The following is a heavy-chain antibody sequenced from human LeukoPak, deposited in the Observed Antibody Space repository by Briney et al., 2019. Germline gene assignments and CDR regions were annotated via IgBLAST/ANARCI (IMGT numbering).Heavy chain of an antibody. CDR2: IYYSGST. D-gene: IGHD6-13*01. Sequence: KSSETLSLTCTVSGGSISSYYWSWIRQPPGKGLEWIGYIYYSGSTNYNPSLKSRVTISVDTSKNQFSLKLSSVTAADTAVYYCARLWAAAEGDYTSSAYYYYYGMDVWGQGTTVTVSS. CDR1: GGSISSYY. V-gene: IGHV4-59*08. CDR3: ARLWAAAEGDYTSSAYYYYYGMDV. J-gene: IGHJ6*02.